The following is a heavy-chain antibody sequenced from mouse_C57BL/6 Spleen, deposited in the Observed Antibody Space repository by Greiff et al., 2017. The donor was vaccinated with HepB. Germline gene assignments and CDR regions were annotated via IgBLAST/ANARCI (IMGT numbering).Heavy chain of an antibody. CDR1: GFTFSSYG. J-gene: IGHJ2*01. V-gene: IGHV5-6*02. CDR3: AREGNRGFDY. CDR2: ISSGGSYT. D-gene: IGHD2-1*01. Sequence: DVKLQESGGDLVKPGGSLKLSCAASGFTFSSYGMSWVRQTPDKRLEWVATISSGGSYTYYPDSVKGRFTISRDNAKNTLYLQMSSLKSEDTAMYYCAREGNRGFDYWGQGTTLTVSS.